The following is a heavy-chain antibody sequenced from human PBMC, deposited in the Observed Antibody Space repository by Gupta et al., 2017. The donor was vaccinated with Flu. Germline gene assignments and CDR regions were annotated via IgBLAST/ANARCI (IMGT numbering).Heavy chain of an antibody. CDR2: INPDNGAT. CDR3: SRDRYNWIDRDGPYYYGMDV. V-gene: IGHV1-2*02. Sequence: QVQLVQSGAEVKKPGASVKVACKASGYTFAGPYVHWVRQAPGQGLEWMGWINPDNGATNYAQKFQGRFTMTTDTSSSTAFMDLNKLTSDDTAVYYCSRDRYNWIDRDGPYYYGMDVCCQGTTVTVSS. CDR1: GYTFAGPY. D-gene: IGHD1-1*01. J-gene: IGHJ6*02.